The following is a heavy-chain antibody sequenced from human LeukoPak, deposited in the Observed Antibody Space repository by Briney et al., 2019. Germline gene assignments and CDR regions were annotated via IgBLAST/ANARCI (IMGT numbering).Heavy chain of an antibody. D-gene: IGHD5-24*01. Sequence: GGSLRLSCAASGFTFSSYGMHWVRQAPGKGLEWVAVISYDGSNKYYADSVKGRFTISRDNSKNTLYLQMNSLRAEDTAVYYCAKDLDGHRNLADYYYYGMDVWGQGTTVTVSS. CDR1: GFTFSSYG. CDR2: ISYDGSNK. CDR3: AKDLDGHRNLADYYYYGMDV. V-gene: IGHV3-30*18. J-gene: IGHJ6*02.